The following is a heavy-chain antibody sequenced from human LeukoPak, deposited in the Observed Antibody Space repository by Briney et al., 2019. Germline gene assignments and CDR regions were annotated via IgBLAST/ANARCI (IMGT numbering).Heavy chain of an antibody. CDR3: ARGLSNYGDYYYYYYMDV. CDR2: IYYSGST. J-gene: IGHJ6*03. Sequence: PSETLSLTCTVSGGSISSHYWSWIRQPPGKGLEWIGYIYYSGSTNYNPSLKSRVTISVDTSKNQFSLKLSSVTAADTAVYYCARGLSNYGDYYYYYYMDVWGKGTTVTVSS. D-gene: IGHD4-11*01. V-gene: IGHV4-59*11. CDR1: GGSISSHY.